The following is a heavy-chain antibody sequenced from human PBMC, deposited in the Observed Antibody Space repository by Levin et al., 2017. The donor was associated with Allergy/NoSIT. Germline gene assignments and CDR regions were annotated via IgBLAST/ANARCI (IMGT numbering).Heavy chain of an antibody. CDR1: GFTFSTYG. Sequence: GGSLRLSCAPSGFTFSTYGMHWVRQAPGKGLEWVAVIWYDGSKKYYADSVKGRFTISRDNSKNTLYLQMDSLRAEDTAVYYCARAGIATDVQVGYFQDWGQGTLVTVSS. CDR3: ARAGIATDVQVGYFQD. V-gene: IGHV3-33*01. J-gene: IGHJ1*01. D-gene: IGHD6-13*01. CDR2: IWYDGSKK.